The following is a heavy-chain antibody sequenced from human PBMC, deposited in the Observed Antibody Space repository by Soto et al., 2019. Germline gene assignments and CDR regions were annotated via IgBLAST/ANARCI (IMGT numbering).Heavy chain of an antibody. V-gene: IGHV3-7*01. Sequence: GVSIRVSCTAAGLNIIGHWGSWVSKNTGKGLEWLASIKQDGSEKHYVDSVKGRFTISRDNAKNSLYLQMNSLRVEDTAVYYCARVYYDYIWGSYPLVYWGQGTLVTVSS. D-gene: IGHD3-16*02. CDR3: ARVYYDYIWGSYPLVY. CDR1: GLNIIGHW. J-gene: IGHJ4*02. CDR2: IKQDGSEK.